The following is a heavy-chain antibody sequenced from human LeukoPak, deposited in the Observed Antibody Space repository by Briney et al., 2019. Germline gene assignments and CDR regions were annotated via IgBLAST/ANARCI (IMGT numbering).Heavy chain of an antibody. CDR2: IYYRGSN. J-gene: IGHJ4*02. CDR3: ARSILRYYHNASGYYPYYFDY. D-gene: IGHD3-22*01. CDR1: GGSFSSSSYY. Sequence: SETLSLTCTVSGGSFSSSSYYWGWIRQPPGRGLEWIGSIYYRGSNYHNSSLKGRVTMSIDTSKNQFSLRLSSVTAADTAVYYCARSILRYYHNASGYYPYYFDYWGQGVLVTVSS. V-gene: IGHV4-39*07.